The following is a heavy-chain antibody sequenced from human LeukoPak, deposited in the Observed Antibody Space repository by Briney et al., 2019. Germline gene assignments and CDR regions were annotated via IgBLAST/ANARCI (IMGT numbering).Heavy chain of an antibody. Sequence: SVKVSCKASGGTFSSYAISWVRQAPGQGLEWMGGIVPIFGTANYAQKFQGRVTITTDESTSTAYMELSSLRSEDTAVYYCARVGGYDLRIRTGWFDPWGQGTLVTVSS. J-gene: IGHJ5*02. D-gene: IGHD3-3*01. V-gene: IGHV1-69*05. CDR2: IVPIFGTA. CDR3: ARVGGYDLRIRTGWFDP. CDR1: GGTFSSYA.